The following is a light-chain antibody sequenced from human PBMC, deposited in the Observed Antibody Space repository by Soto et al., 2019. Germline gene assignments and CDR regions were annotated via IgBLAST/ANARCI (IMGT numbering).Light chain of an antibody. V-gene: IGKV3-15*01. J-gene: IGKJ5*01. CDR2: YAS. Sequence: EIMMTQSPATLSVSPGERATLSCRASQSVRNNLAWYQQKPGQAPRLLIYYASPRATGVQARFSGSGSGTEFTLTISSLQSEDSALYYCQQYNNWPPITFGQGTRLEIK. CDR3: QQYNNWPPIT. CDR1: QSVRNN.